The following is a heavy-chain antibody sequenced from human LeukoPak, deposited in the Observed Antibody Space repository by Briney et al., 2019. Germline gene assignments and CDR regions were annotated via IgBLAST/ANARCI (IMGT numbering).Heavy chain of an antibody. CDR3: ASLSGFYLD. Sequence: SETLSLTCTVSGCSISSGGYFASWIRQYPGKGLEWIGYIYYSGSTYYSPSLKSRVTISVDTSKNQFSLKLNSVTAADTAVYYCASLSGFYLDWGQGTLVTVSS. CDR2: IYYSGST. D-gene: IGHD3-22*01. CDR1: GCSISSGGYF. V-gene: IGHV4-31*03. J-gene: IGHJ4*02.